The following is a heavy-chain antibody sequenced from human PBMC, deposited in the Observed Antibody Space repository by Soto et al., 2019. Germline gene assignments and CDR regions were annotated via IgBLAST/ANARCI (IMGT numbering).Heavy chain of an antibody. CDR1: GYTFTSYA. Sequence: ASVKVSCKASGYTFTSYAMHWVRQAPGQRLEWMGWINAGNGNTKYSQKFQGRVNITRDTSASTAYMELSSLRSEDTAVYYCARDGGQVLRYFDWEPSGFWFDPWGQGTLVTVSS. V-gene: IGHV1-3*01. CDR3: ARDGGQVLRYFDWEPSGFWFDP. J-gene: IGHJ5*02. CDR2: INAGNGNT. D-gene: IGHD3-9*01.